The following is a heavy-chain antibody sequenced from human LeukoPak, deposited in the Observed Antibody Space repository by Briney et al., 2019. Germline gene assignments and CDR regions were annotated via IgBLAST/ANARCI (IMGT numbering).Heavy chain of an antibody. J-gene: IGHJ4*02. CDR3: ARVGGTTTRYFDY. D-gene: IGHD1-1*01. V-gene: IGHV4-34*01. CDR2: INHSGST. Sequence: SETLSLTCAVYGGSFSGYYWSWIRQPPGKGLEWIGEINHSGSTNYNPSLKSRATISVDTSKNHFSLRLSSMSAADTALYYCARVGGTTTRYFDYWGQGTLVTVSS. CDR1: GGSFSGYY.